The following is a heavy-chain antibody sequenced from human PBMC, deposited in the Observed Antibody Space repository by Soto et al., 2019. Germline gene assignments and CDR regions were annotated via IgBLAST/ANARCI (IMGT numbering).Heavy chain of an antibody. V-gene: IGHV4-30-4*01. J-gene: IGHJ3*02. CDR3: VREPARAATQGFDI. D-gene: IGHD2-2*01. Sequence: VQLQESGPGLVKPSQTLSLICTVSGGSIRNGDYYWNWIRQPPWKGLEWIGSIYYSGNTYYNPSLKGRVTMSVDTSKTQFSLKLRSVTAADTAVYYCVREPARAATQGFDIWGLGTRVTVSS. CDR1: GGSIRNGDYY. CDR2: IYYSGNT.